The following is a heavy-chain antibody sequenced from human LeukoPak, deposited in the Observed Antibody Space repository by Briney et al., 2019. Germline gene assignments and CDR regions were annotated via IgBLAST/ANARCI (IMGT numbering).Heavy chain of an antibody. J-gene: IGHJ4*02. CDR3: ARRGGVITFGGVIVPYYFDY. CDR2: IYYSGST. CDR1: GDSISSSSYY. Sequence: SETLSLSCTVSGDSISSSSYYWGWIRQPPGKGPEWIGSIYYSGSTYYNPSLKSRVTISVDTSKNQFSLKLSSVTAADTAVYYCARRGGVITFGGVIVPYYFDYWGQGTL. V-gene: IGHV4-39*01. D-gene: IGHD3-16*02.